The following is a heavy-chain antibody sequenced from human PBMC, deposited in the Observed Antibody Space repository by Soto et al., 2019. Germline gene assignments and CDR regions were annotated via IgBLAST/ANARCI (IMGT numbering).Heavy chain of an antibody. CDR2: IVVGSGNT. D-gene: IGHD3-3*01. V-gene: IGHV1-58*01. J-gene: IGHJ5*02. CDR1: GFTFTSSA. CDR3: ARDDPPRYYDFWSGYYTGWFDP. Sequence: SVKVSCKASGFTFTSSAVQWVRQARGQRLEWIGWIVVGSGNTNYAQKLQGRVTMTTDTSTSTAYMELRSLRSDDTAVYYCARDDPPRYYDFWSGYYTGWFDPWGQGTLVTVSS.